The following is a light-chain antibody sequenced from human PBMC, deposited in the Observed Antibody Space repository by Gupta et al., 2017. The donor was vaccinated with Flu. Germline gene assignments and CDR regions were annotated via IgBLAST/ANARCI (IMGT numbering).Light chain of an antibody. CDR2: KVS. Sequence: VTLGQPASISCGSSQSLVSSDGNTYLNWFQQRPGKSPRRLIDKVSIRDSGVPDRFSGSGSGTNFTLKISRVEAEDVGLYYCMQVRLGPFTFGPGTKVDFK. CDR1: QSLVSSDGNTY. V-gene: IGKV2-30*01. CDR3: MQVRLGPFT. J-gene: IGKJ3*01.